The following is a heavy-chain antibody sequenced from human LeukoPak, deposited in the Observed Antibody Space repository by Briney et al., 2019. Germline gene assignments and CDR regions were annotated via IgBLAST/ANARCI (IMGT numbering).Heavy chain of an antibody. D-gene: IGHD3-10*02. CDR3: AELGITMIGGV. Sequence: GGSLRLSCAASGFTFDDYGMSWVRQAPGKGLEWVSGIDGNGGSTGYADSVEGRFTISRDSAQNSLYLQMNSLRAEDTAVYYCAELGITMIGGVWGKGTTVTISS. CDR1: GFTFDDYG. V-gene: IGHV3-20*04. J-gene: IGHJ6*04. CDR2: IDGNGGST.